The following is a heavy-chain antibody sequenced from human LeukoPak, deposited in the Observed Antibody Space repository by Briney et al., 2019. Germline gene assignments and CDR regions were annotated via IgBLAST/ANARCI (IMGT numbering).Heavy chain of an antibody. CDR3: ARGPTIDYDILTGYYYFDC. CDR2: INHSGST. V-gene: IGHV4-34*01. J-gene: IGHJ4*02. D-gene: IGHD3-9*01. Sequence: TPSETLSLTCAVHGGSFSGYYWTWIRQSPGKGLEWIGEINHSGSTNYNPSLKSRVTISVDTSNNQFSLKLSSVTAADTAVYYCARGPTIDYDILTGYYYFDCWGQGTLVTVFS. CDR1: GGSFSGYY.